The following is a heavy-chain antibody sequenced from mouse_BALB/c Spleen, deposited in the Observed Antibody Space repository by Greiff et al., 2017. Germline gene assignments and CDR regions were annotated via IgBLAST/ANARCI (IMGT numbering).Heavy chain of an antibody. D-gene: IGHD4-1*01. CDR3: AKTGPFAY. V-gene: IGHV1-54*01. J-gene: IGHJ3*01. CDR2: INPGSGGT. CDR1: GYAFTNYL. Sequence: VHLVESGAELVRPGTSVKVSCKASGYAFTNYLIEWVKQRPGQGLEWIGVINPGSGGTNYNEKFKGKATLTADKSSSTAYMQLSSLTSDDSAVYFCAKTGPFAYWGQGTLVTVSA.